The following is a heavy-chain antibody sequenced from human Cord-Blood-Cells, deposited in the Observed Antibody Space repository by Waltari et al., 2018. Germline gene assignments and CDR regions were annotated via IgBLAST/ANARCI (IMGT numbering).Heavy chain of an antibody. D-gene: IGHD3-10*01. J-gene: IGHJ2*01. CDR3: ARGGSYGSGSYYYWYFDL. Sequence: QVQLVQSGAEVMKPGSSVKVSCKASGGTFSSYAISWVRQAPGHGLEWMGGIIPIFGTANYAQKFQGRVTITADESTSTAYMELSSLRSEDTAVYYCARGGSYGSGSYYYWYFDLWGRGTLVTVSS. CDR1: GGTFSSYA. CDR2: IIPIFGTA. V-gene: IGHV1-69*01.